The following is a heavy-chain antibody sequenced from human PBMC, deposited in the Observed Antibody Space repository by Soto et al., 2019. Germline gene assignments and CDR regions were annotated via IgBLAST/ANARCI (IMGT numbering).Heavy chain of an antibody. D-gene: IGHD1-26*01. CDR3: AKFGSFYYYYYGMDV. CDR2: ISGSGGST. CDR1: GFTFSSYA. V-gene: IGHV3-23*01. J-gene: IGHJ6*02. Sequence: GGSLRLSCAASGFTFSSYAMSWVRQAPGKGLEWVSAISGSGGSTYYADSVKGRFTISRDNSKNTLYLQMNSLRAEDTAVYYCAKFGSFYYYYYGMDVWGQGTTVTVSS.